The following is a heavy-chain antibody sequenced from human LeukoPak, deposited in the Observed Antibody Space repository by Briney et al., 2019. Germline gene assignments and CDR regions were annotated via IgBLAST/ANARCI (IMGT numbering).Heavy chain of an antibody. J-gene: IGHJ4*02. Sequence: PGGPLRLSCAASGFTFSRFGMNWVGQAPGKGREWVSYISSSSSNNIYYADSVKGRFTISRDNAKNSLYLQMNSLRDEDTAVYYCAQKGGADNWGQGTLVTVSS. D-gene: IGHD2-15*01. CDR2: ISSSSSNNI. CDR1: GFTFSRFG. V-gene: IGHV3-48*02. CDR3: AQKGGADN.